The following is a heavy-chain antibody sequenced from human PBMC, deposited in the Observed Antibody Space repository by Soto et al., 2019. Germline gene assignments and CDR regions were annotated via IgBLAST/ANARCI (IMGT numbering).Heavy chain of an antibody. D-gene: IGHD2-2*01. J-gene: IGHJ4*02. CDR1: GGSISSGGYY. V-gene: IGHV4-31*03. CDR3: ARSLRAYCSSTSCPRGYFDY. CDR2: IYYSGST. Sequence: PSETLSLTCTVSGGSISSGGYYWSWIRQHPGKGLEWIGYIYYSGSTYYNPSLKSRVTISVDTSKNQFSLKLSSVTAADTAVYYCARSLRAYCSSTSCPRGYFDYWGQGTLVTVSS.